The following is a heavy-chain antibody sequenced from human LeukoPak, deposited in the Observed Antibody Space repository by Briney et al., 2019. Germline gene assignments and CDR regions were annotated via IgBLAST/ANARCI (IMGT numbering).Heavy chain of an antibody. CDR2: IIPIFGTA. CDR3: ARGKGFVGHFDF. Sequence: SVKVSCKASGGTFRSNAISWVRQPPGQGPEWMGRIIPIFGTAEYAEKFQGRVTITADKSTSTAYMELSSLKSEDTALYYCARGKGFVGHFDFWGQEPWSPSLQ. V-gene: IGHV1-69*06. CDR1: GGTFRSNA. D-gene: IGHD2-15*01. J-gene: IGHJ4*01.